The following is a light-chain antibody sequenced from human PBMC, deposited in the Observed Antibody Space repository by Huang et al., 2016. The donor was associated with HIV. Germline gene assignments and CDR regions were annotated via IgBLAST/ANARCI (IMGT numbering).Light chain of an antibody. CDR3: QQYYTTPRT. V-gene: IGKV4-1*01. J-gene: IGKJ3*01. CDR1: QSLLSTSNGQNY. Sequence: IVMTQSPDPLGMSLGDRATINCKSSQSLLSTSNGQNYLAWYQQKLGQPPSLLIYWASTRAPGVPARFSGSGSGPDFSLTIANLQAEDVAVYYCQQYYTTPRTFGPGTKVDI. CDR2: WAS.